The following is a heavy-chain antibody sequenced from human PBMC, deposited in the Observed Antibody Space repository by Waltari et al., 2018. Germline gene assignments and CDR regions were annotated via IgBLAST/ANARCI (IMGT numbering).Heavy chain of an antibody. D-gene: IGHD6-6*01. J-gene: IGHJ5*02. CDR3: ARGSSGGIAARANWFDP. CDR1: GGSISSYY. V-gene: IGHV4-59*01. CDR2: IYYSGST. Sequence: QVQLQESGPGLVKPSETLSLTCPVSGGSISSYYWSWIRQPPGKGLEWIGYIYYSGSTNYNPSLKSRVTISVDTSKNQFSLKLSSVTAADTAVYYCARGSSGGIAARANWFDPWGQGTLVTVSS.